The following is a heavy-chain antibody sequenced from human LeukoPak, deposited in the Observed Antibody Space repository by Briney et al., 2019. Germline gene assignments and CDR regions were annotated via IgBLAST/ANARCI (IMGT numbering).Heavy chain of an antibody. CDR3: AGKVATTLGLDC. CDR2: ISYDGSNK. V-gene: IGHV3-30*03. Sequence: PGGSLRLSCAASGFTFSSYGMHWVRQAPGKGLEWVAVISYDGSNKYYADSAKGRFTISRDNSKNTLYLQMNSLRGEDTAVYHCAGKVATTLGLDCWGQGTLVTVSS. J-gene: IGHJ4*02. D-gene: IGHD5-12*01. CDR1: GFTFSSYG.